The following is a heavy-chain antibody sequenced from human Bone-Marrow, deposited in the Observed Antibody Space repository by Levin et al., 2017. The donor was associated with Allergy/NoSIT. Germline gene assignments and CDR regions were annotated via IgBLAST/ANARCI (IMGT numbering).Heavy chain of an antibody. J-gene: IGHJ1*01. CDR2: IWYDGSTK. Sequence: SCAASGFAFSSHGMHWVRQAPGKGLEWVGVIWYDGSTKYYADSVKGRFTISRDNSKDTLYLQVNSLRAEDTGVYYRASSGSYSHDYIHHWGQGTLVTVSS. V-gene: IGHV3-33*01. CDR1: GFAFSSHG. D-gene: IGHD1-26*01. CDR3: ASSGSYSHDYIHH.